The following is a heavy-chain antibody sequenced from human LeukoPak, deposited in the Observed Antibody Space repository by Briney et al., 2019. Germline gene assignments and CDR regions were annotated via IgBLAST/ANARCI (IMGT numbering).Heavy chain of an antibody. CDR2: INHSGST. V-gene: IGHV4-34*01. CDR1: GGSFSGYY. CDR3: ARGVSPTTVVTVYYFDY. Sequence: PSETLSLTCAVYGGSFSGYYWSWIRQPPGKGLEWIGEINHSGSTNYNPSLKSRVTISVDTSKNQFSLKLSSVTAADTAVYYCARGVSPTTVVTVYYFDYWGQGTLVTVSS. D-gene: IGHD4-23*01. J-gene: IGHJ4*02.